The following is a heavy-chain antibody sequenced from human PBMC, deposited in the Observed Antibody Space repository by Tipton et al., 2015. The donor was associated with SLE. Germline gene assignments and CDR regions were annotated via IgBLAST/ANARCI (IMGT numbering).Heavy chain of an antibody. D-gene: IGHD1-26*01. J-gene: IGHJ4*02. V-gene: IGHV5-51*03. CDR1: GYSFTNSW. CDR2: IDPSDSDT. Sequence: QSGAEVKKPGEALQISCKTSGYSFTNSWIVWFRHMPGKGLECMGMIDPSDSDTRYNPSFQGHVSMSIDRSTTSAYLQWRSLKASDTAMYFCARRGVQTVFDDWGQGTLVTVSS. CDR3: ARRGVQTVFDD.